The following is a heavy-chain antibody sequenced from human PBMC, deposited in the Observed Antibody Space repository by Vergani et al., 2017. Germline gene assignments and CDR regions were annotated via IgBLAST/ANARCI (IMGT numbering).Heavy chain of an antibody. CDR2: IYPGDSDT. CDR1: GYSFTSYW. J-gene: IGHJ3*02. D-gene: IGHD3-3*01. CDR3: ARQGVGGRSGYTYAFDI. Sequence: EVQLVQSGAEVKKPGESLKISCKGSGYSFTSYWIGWVRQMPGKGLEWMGIIYPGDSDTRYSPSFKGQVTISADKSISTAYLQWSSLKASDTSMCYCARQGVGGRSGYTYAFDIWGQGTMVTVSS. V-gene: IGHV5-51*01.